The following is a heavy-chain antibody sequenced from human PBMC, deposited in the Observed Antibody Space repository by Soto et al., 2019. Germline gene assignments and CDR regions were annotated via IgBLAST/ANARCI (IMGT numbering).Heavy chain of an antibody. D-gene: IGHD2-2*02. CDR2: IKQDGSEK. CDR1: GFTFSSYW. CDR3: PRGDPPPAIHKAKDDY. J-gene: IGHJ4*02. V-gene: IGHV3-7*01. Sequence: GGSLRLSCAASGFTFSSYWMSWVRQAPGKGLEWVANIKQDGSEKYYVDSVKGRFTISRDNAKNSLYLQMNSLRAEDTAVYYCPRGDPPPAIHKAKDDYWGQGTPVTVSS.